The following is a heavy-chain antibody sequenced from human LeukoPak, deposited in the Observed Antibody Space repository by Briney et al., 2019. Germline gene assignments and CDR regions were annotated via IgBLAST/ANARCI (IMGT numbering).Heavy chain of an antibody. J-gene: IGHJ4*02. CDR2: ISSNGGST. CDR3: ARDYDIPVSY. CDR1: GFTFSSYG. V-gene: IGHV3-64*01. Sequence: GGSLRLSCAASGFTFSSYGMHWVRQAPGKGLEYVSAISSNGGSTDYANSVKGRFTISRDNSKNTLYLQMGSLRAEDTAVYYCARDYDIPVSYWGQGTLVTVSS. D-gene: IGHD3-16*01.